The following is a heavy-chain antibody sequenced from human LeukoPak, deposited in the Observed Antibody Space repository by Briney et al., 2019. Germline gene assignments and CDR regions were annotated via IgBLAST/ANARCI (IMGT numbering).Heavy chain of an antibody. D-gene: IGHD1-26*01. CDR1: GGSFSGYY. CDR2: INHSGST. CDR3: ARGWSEWELTAFDY. Sequence: SETLSLTCAVYGGSFSGYYWSWIRQPPGKGLEWIGEINHSGSTNYNPSLKSRVTISVDTSKNQFSLKLSSVTAADTAVYYCARGWSEWELTAFDYWGQGTLVTVSS. V-gene: IGHV4-34*01. J-gene: IGHJ4*02.